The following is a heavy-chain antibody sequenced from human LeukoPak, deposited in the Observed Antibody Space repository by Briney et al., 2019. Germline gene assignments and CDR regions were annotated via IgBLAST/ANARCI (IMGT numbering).Heavy chain of an antibody. D-gene: IGHD6-13*01. J-gene: IGHJ4*02. CDR1: GGSISGYY. Sequence: SETLSLTCTISGGSISGYYWSWIRRPPGKRLEWIGYIYYSGSTNYNPSLKSRVTISVDTSKNQFSLKLSSVTAADAAVYYCATITYRSRSRVLDSWGQGTLVTVSS. CDR3: ATITYRSRSRVLDS. V-gene: IGHV4-59*01. CDR2: IYYSGST.